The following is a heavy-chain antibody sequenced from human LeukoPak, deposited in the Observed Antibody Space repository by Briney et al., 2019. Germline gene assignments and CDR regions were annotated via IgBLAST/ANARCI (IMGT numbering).Heavy chain of an antibody. CDR2: INPNSGGT. Sequence: ASVKVSCKASGYTFTGYYMHWVRQAPGQGLEWMGWINPNSGGTNYAQKFQGRVTMTRDRTISTAYMELSRLRSDDTAVHYCARVGRDGYNYGAFDIWGQGTMVTVSS. CDR1: GYTFTGYY. CDR3: ARVGRDGYNYGAFDI. D-gene: IGHD5-24*01. V-gene: IGHV1-2*02. J-gene: IGHJ3*02.